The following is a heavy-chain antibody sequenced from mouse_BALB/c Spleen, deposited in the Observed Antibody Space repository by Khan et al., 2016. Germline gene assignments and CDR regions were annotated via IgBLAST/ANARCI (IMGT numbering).Heavy chain of an antibody. Sequence: QIQLVQSGPELKKPGKTVKISCKASGYTFTNYGMNWVKQAPGKGLKWMGWINTYSGESTYADDFKGRFAFSLETSANTAYLQISNLKNEDTATXFCARCHYYSGASRYIDVWGAGTTVTVSS. CDR1: GYTFTNYG. CDR3: ARCHYYSGASRYIDV. J-gene: IGHJ1*01. CDR2: INTYSGES. D-gene: IGHD1-1*02. V-gene: IGHV9-3-1*01.